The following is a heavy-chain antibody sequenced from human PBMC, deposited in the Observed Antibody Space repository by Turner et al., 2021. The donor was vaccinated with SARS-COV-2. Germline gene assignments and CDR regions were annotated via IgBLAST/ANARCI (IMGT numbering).Heavy chain of an antibody. D-gene: IGHD6-19*01. J-gene: IGHJ4*02. CDR2: SSGSGGST. Sequence: EVQLLESGGGLVQPGGSLRLSCAASGFTFSSYAMSWVRQAPGKGLGWVSASSGSGGSTYYADSGKGRFTISRDNSKNTLYLQMNSLRAEDTAVYYCAKPPGEQWLVLALVFDYWGQGTLVTVSS. V-gene: IGHV3-23*01. CDR3: AKPPGEQWLVLALVFDY. CDR1: GFTFSSYA.